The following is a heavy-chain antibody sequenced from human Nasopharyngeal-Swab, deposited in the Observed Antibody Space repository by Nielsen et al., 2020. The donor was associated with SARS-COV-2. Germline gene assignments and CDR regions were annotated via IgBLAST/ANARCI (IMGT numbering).Heavy chain of an antibody. CDR1: GFTFRNYW. CDR2: IQQDGSEK. Sequence: GESLKISCAASGFTFRNYWMSWVRQAPGKGLECVANIQQDGSEKYFVDSVKGRFTISRDNAKNSLFLQMNSLRAEDTAVYFCARNPSYSSSWYPDAFDIWGQGTTVTVSS. D-gene: IGHD6-13*01. J-gene: IGHJ3*02. V-gene: IGHV3-7*01. CDR3: ARNPSYSSSWYPDAFDI.